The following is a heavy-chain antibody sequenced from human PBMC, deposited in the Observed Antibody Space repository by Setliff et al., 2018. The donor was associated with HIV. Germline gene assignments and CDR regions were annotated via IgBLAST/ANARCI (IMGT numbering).Heavy chain of an antibody. J-gene: IGHJ3*02. V-gene: IGHV4-39*07. Sequence: PSETLSLTCTVSGGSISSGDYYWGWIRQPPGKGLEWIGSLSHGGNTYYNPSLKSRITFSLDTSKSQFSLKLNSVTAADTAVYYCARAPTHYFGNNKSSWPDAFDIWGLGTMVTVSS. CDR2: LSHGGNT. D-gene: IGHD3-10*01. CDR1: GGSISSGDYY. CDR3: ARAPTHYFGNNKSSWPDAFDI.